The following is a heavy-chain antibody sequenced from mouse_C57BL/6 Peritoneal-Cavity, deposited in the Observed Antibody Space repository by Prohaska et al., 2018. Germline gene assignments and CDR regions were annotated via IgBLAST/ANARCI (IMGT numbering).Heavy chain of an antibody. CDR2: INTYSGVP. Sequence: GMSWVKQAPGKGLKWMGWINTYSGVPTYADDFKGRFAFSLETSASTAYLQINNLKNEDTATYFCARRDYGSSPAWFAYWGKGTLVTVSA. V-gene: IGHV9-3*01. CDR1: G. CDR3: ARRDYGSSPAWFAY. D-gene: IGHD1-1*01. J-gene: IGHJ3*01.